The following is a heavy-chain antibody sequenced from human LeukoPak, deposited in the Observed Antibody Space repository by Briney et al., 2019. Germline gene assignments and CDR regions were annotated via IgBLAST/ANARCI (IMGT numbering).Heavy chain of an antibody. CDR2: INSRSTI. V-gene: IGHV3-48*04. CDR3: ARETPRRGETRDGYR. J-gene: IGHJ4*02. CDR1: GFIFNSYS. Sequence: GGSLRLSCAVSGFIFNSYSMNWVRQAPGKGLEWLAYINSRSTIFYADSVKGRFTISRDNAKNSLYLQMSSLRAEDTAVYYCARETPRRGETRDGYRWGQGTVVTVSS. D-gene: IGHD5-24*01.